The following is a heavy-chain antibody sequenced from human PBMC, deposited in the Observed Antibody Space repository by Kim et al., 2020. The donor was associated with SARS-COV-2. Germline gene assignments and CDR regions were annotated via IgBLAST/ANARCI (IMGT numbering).Heavy chain of an antibody. J-gene: IGHJ5*02. D-gene: IGHD6-19*01. CDR2: INHSVST. Sequence: SETLSLTCAVYGGSFSGYYWSWIRQPPGKGLEWIGEINHSVSTNYNPSLKIRVTISVDTSKNQFSLKLSSVTAADTAVYYCARERYSSGWYGLRNWFDPWGQGTLVTVSS. CDR3: ARERYSSGWYGLRNWFDP. CDR1: GGSFSGYY. V-gene: IGHV4-34*01.